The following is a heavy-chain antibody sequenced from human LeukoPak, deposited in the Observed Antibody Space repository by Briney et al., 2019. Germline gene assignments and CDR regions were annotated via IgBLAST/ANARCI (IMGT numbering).Heavy chain of an antibody. D-gene: IGHD1-26*01. CDR1: GFTFSSHA. CDR2: IWYGGSNK. V-gene: IGHV3-30*02. J-gene: IGHJ4*02. CDR3: AKEGGSIVGGTIPFDH. Sequence: GGSLRLSCAASGFTFSSHAMSWVRQAPGKGLEWVAVIWYGGSNKYYADSVKGRFTISRDNSKNTLYLQMNSLRAEDTAVYYCAKEGGSIVGGTIPFDHWGQGTLVTVSS.